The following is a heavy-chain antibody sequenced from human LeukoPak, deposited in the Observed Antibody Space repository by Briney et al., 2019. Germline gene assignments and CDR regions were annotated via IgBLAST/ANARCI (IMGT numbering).Heavy chain of an antibody. CDR1: GYSFTSHW. V-gene: IGHV5-51*01. J-gene: IGHJ4*02. Sequence: GESLKISCKGSGYSFTSHWIGWVRQMPGKGLEWMGIIYPGDSDTRYSPSFQGQVTISADKSISTAYLQWSSLKASDTAMYYCVRGLGQLHLAFRYWGQGTLVTVSS. CDR2: IYPGDSDT. D-gene: IGHD6-6*01. CDR3: VRGLGQLHLAFRY.